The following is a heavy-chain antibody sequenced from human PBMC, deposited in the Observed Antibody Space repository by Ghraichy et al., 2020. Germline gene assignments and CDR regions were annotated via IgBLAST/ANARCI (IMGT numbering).Heavy chain of an antibody. CDR2: INPNSGGT. CDR3: ARGPIMITFGGVNLDD. D-gene: IGHD3-16*01. CDR1: GYTFTGYY. Sequence: ASVKVSCKASGYTFTGYYMHWVRQAPGQGLEWMGRINPNSGGTNYAQKFQGRVTMTRDTSISTAYMELSRLRSDDTAVYYCARGPIMITFGGVNLDDWGQGTLVTVSS. J-gene: IGHJ4*02. V-gene: IGHV1-2*06.